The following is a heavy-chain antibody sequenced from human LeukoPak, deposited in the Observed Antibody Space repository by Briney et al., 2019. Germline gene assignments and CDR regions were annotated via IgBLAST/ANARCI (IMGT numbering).Heavy chain of an antibody. D-gene: IGHD3-10*01. CDR2: IYHSGST. J-gene: IGHJ3*02. V-gene: IGHV4-30-2*01. Sequence: PSQTLSLTCAVSGGSISSGGYSWSWIRQPPGKSLEWIGYIYHSGSTYYNPSLKSRVTISVDRSKNQFSLKLSSVTAADTAVYYCARVSGGSGSYYRAFDIWGQRTTVTVSS. CDR3: ARVSGGSGSYYRAFDI. CDR1: GGSISSGGYS.